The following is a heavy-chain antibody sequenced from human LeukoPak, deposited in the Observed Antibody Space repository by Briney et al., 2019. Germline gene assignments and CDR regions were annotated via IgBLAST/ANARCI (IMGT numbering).Heavy chain of an antibody. J-gene: IGHJ4*02. CDR3: ARDPIHEGTGTNLFDY. CDR2: INPSGGST. CDR1: GYTFTGYY. V-gene: IGHV1-46*01. D-gene: IGHD1-1*01. Sequence: GASVKVSCKASGYTFTGYYMHWVRQAPGQGLEWMGIINPSGGSTSYAQKFQGRVTMTRDTPTSTVYMELSSLRSEDTAVYYCARDPIHEGTGTNLFDYWGQGTLVTVSS.